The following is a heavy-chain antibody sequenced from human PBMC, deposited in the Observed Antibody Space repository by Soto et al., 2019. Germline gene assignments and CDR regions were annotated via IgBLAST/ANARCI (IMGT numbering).Heavy chain of an antibody. CDR2: IYYSGST. V-gene: IGHV4-59*12. Sequence: PSETLSLTCTVSGGSISSYYWSWIRQPPGKGLEWIGYIYYSGSTNYNPSLKSRVTISVDTSKKQFSLKLRSVTAADTAVYYCASDLRSLYGMDVWGQGTTVTVSS. CDR1: GGSISSYY. J-gene: IGHJ6*02. CDR3: ASDLRSLYGMDV. D-gene: IGHD4-17*01.